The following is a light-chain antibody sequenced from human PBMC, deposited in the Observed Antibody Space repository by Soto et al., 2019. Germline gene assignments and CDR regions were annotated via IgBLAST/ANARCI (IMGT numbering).Light chain of an antibody. CDR3: SSYAGSNNRV. CDR1: SSDVGGYNF. J-gene: IGLJ2*01. CDR2: EVS. V-gene: IGLV2-8*01. Sequence: QSVLTQPPSASGSPGQSVTISCTGTSSDVGGYNFVSWYQQYPGKAPKLLIYEVSKRPSGVPDRFSGSKSGNTASLTVSGLQAEDEADYYCSSYAGSNNRVFGGGTKLTVL.